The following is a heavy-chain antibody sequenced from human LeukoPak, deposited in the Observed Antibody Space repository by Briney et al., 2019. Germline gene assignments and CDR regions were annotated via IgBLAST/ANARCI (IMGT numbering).Heavy chain of an antibody. J-gene: IGHJ4*02. Sequence: ASVKVSCKASGYTFTGYYMHWVRQAPGQGLEWMGWINPNSGNTGYAQKFQGRVTMTRNTSISTAYMELSSLRSEDTAVYYCARIYYDILTGYYVFDYWGQGTLVTVSS. CDR1: GYTFTGYY. CDR2: INPNSGNT. CDR3: ARIYYDILTGYYVFDY. V-gene: IGHV1-8*02. D-gene: IGHD3-9*01.